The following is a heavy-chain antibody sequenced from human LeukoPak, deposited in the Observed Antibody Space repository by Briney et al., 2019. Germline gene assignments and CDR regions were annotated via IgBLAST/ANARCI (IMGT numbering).Heavy chain of an antibody. CDR3: AREDYGASGSSLGNLDY. V-gene: IGHV3-30-3*01. Sequence: PGRSLRLSCSASGFTFTNYPIHWVRQAPGKGLGWVAVISYDVITKYYADSVKGRFTLSRDNSKNILSLQMDSLRAEDTAVYFCAREDYGASGSSLGNLDYWGQGTLVTVSS. J-gene: IGHJ4*02. CDR2: ISYDVITK. CDR1: GFTFTNYP. D-gene: IGHD4/OR15-4a*01.